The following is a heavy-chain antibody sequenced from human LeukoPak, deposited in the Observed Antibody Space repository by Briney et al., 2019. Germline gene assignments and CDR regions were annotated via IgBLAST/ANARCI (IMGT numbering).Heavy chain of an antibody. CDR3: VSAAAGTVYDY. J-gene: IGHJ4*02. CDR2: TSSSSSYI. CDR1: GFTFSSYS. Sequence: GGSLRLSCAASGFTFSSYSMNWVRQAPGKGLEWVSSTSSSSSYIYYADSVKGRFTISRDNAKNSLYLQMNSLRAEDTAVYYCVSAAAGTVYDYWGQGTLVTVSS. D-gene: IGHD6-13*01. V-gene: IGHV3-21*01.